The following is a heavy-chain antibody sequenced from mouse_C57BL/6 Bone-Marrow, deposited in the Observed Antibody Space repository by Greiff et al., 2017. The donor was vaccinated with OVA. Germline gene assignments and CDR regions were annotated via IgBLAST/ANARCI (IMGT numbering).Heavy chain of an antibody. CDR2: IDPENGDT. J-gene: IGHJ1*03. D-gene: IGHD1-1*01. V-gene: IGHV14-4*01. CDR1: GFNIKDDY. Sequence: VQLQQSGAELVRPGASVKLSCTASGFNIKDDYMHWVQQRPEQGLEWIGWIDPENGDTEYASKFPGKATITADTSSNTAYLQLSSLTSEDTAVEYCTTDYYGSSSHWYFDVWGTGTTVTVSA. CDR3: TTDYYGSSSHWYFDV.